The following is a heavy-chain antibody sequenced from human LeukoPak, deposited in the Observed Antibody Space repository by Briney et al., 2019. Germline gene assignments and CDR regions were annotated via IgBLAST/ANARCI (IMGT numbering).Heavy chain of an antibody. CDR1: GGTFSSYA. V-gene: IGHV1-69*04. J-gene: IGHJ6*02. Sequence: GASVKVSCKASGGTFSSYAISWVRRAPGQGLEWMGRIIPILGIANYAQKFQGRVTITADKSTSTAYMELSSLRSEDTAVYYCARTPEGYCSSTSCQPTDYYYYYGMDVWGQGTTVTVSS. CDR3: ARTPEGYCSSTSCQPTDYYYYYGMDV. CDR2: IIPILGIA. D-gene: IGHD2-2*01.